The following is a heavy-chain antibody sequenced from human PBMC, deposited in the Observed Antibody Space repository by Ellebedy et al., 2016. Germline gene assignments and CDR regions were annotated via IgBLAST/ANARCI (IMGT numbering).Heavy chain of an antibody. D-gene: IGHD3-10*01. V-gene: IGHV3-30-3*01. Sequence: GGSLRLSXAASGVTFSSYAMHWVRQAPGKGLEWVAVISYDGSNKYYADSVKGRFTISRDNSKNTLYLQMNSLRAEDTAVYYGARGYGSGSYHDAFDIWGQGTMVTVSS. CDR1: GVTFSSYA. CDR3: ARGYGSGSYHDAFDI. J-gene: IGHJ3*02. CDR2: ISYDGSNK.